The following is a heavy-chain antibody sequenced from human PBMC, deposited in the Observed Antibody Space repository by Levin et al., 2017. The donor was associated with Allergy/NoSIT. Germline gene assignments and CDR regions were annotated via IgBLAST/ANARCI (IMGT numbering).Heavy chain of an antibody. V-gene: IGHV3-74*01. CDR3: TRDFDRDDF. J-gene: IGHJ4*02. D-gene: IGHD3-9*01. CDR2: INGDASST. Sequence: GGSLRLSCVASGFTFSYHWMHWVRQAPGEGPFWVSRINGDASSTGYADSVRGRFTISRDNAKNTLYLQMNSLRTEDTAEYYCTRDFDRDDFWGQGTLVTVSS. CDR1: GFTFSYHW.